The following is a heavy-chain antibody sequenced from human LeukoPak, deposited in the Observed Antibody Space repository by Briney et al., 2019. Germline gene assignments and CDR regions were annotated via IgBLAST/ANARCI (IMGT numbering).Heavy chain of an antibody. CDR1: GFTFSNYA. CDR2: ISGSGSST. D-gene: IGHD6-13*01. Sequence: GGSLRLSCAASGFTFSNYAMTWVRQAPGKGLEWVSGISGSGSSTYYADSVKGRFTISRDNSKNALYLQMNRLRAEDTAIYYCAKDGRVEQQLYYFDYWGQGTLVTVSS. V-gene: IGHV3-23*01. J-gene: IGHJ4*02. CDR3: AKDGRVEQQLYYFDY.